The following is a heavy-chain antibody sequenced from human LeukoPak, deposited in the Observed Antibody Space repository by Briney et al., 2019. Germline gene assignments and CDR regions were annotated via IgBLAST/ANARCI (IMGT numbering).Heavy chain of an antibody. CDR2: ISTYNGNT. Sequence: ASVKVSFKASGYTFTNYGINWVRQAPGQGLELLGWISTYNGNTKYVQKFQGRVTMTTDRSTSTAYMELRSLRSDDTAVYYCARVGPGNDFDIWGQGTMVTVSS. CDR3: ARVGPGNDFDI. CDR1: GYTFTNYG. J-gene: IGHJ3*02. V-gene: IGHV1-18*01.